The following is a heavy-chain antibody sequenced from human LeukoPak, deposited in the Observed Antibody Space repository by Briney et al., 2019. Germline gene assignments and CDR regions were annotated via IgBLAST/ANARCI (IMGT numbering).Heavy chain of an antibody. CDR1: GDSISIGSYY. Sequence: SQTLSLTCTVSGDSISIGSYYWSWIRQPGGKGLEWIGHMNTTGYTKYNPSLKSRVTISVDTSKNQFSLKLSSVTAADTAVYYCARQYYDYVWGSYRLWYFDYWGQGTLVTVSS. V-gene: IGHV4-61*09. J-gene: IGHJ4*02. CDR3: ARQYYDYVWGSYRLWYFDY. CDR2: MNTTGYT. D-gene: IGHD3-16*02.